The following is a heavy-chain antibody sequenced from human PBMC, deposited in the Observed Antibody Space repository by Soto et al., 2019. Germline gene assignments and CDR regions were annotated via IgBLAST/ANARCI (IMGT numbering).Heavy chain of an antibody. Sequence: EVQLVESGGGLVQPGGSLRLSCAASGFTFSSYSMNWVLQAPGKGLEWVSYISSSSSFIYYADSVKGRITISRDNAKNSMYLQMNSLRDEETAVYYCSRGPPGDCGGDCHTDYWGQGTLVTVSS. CDR1: GFTFSSYS. CDR2: ISSSSSFI. J-gene: IGHJ4*02. CDR3: SRGPPGDCGGDCHTDY. D-gene: IGHD2-21*02. V-gene: IGHV3-48*02.